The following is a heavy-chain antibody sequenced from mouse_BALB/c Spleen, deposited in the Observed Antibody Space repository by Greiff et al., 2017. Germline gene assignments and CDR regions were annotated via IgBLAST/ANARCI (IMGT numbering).Heavy chain of an antibody. CDR1: GYTFTDYN. V-gene: IGHV1-18*01. D-gene: IGHD2-2*01. CDR2: INPNNGGT. J-gene: IGHJ4*01. Sequence: VQLQQSGPELVKPGASVKIPCKASGYTFTDYNMDWVKQSHGKSLEWIGDINPNNGGTIYNQKFKGKATLTVDKSSSTAYMELRSLTSEDTAVYYCARGVGLRRREYYAMDYWGQGTSVTVSS. CDR3: ARGVGLRRREYYAMDY.